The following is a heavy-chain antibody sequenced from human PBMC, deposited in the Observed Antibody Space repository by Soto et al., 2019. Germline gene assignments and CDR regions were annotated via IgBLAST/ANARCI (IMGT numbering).Heavy chain of an antibody. D-gene: IGHD2-2*01. CDR3: ARDPSGYCSSTSCYVGDSNWFDP. Sequence: EVQLVESGGGLVKPGGSLRLSCAASGFTFSSYSMNWVRQAPGKGLEWVSSISSSSSYIYYADSVKGRFTISRDNAKNSLYLQMNRLRAEDTAVYYCARDPSGYCSSTSCYVGDSNWFDPWGQGTLVTVSS. V-gene: IGHV3-21*01. CDR1: GFTFSSYS. J-gene: IGHJ5*02. CDR2: ISSSSSYI.